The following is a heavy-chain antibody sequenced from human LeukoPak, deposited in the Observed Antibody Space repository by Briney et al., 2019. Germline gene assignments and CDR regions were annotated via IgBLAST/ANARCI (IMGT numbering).Heavy chain of an antibody. Sequence: GGSLRLSCAASGFTFSSYGLHWVRQAPGRGLEWVAFIRYDGNNKYYADSVKGRFTISRDNSKNTLYLQMNSLKAEDTAVYYCAKNYGDYEVGAFDIWGQGTMVTVSS. CDR3: AKNYGDYEVGAFDI. CDR1: GFTFSSYG. D-gene: IGHD4-17*01. V-gene: IGHV3-30*02. CDR2: IRYDGNNK. J-gene: IGHJ3*02.